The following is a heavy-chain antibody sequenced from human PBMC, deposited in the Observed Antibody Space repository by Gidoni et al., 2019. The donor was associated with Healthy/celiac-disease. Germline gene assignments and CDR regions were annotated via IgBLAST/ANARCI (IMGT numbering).Heavy chain of an antibody. V-gene: IGHV3-11*01. CDR2: ISSSGSTI. CDR3: ARGFKVTTYY. D-gene: IGHD4-17*01. J-gene: IGHJ4*02. Sequence: VSYISSSGSTIYYADSVKGRFTISRDNAKNSLYLQMNSLRAEDTAVYYCARGFKVTTYYWGQGTLVTVSS.